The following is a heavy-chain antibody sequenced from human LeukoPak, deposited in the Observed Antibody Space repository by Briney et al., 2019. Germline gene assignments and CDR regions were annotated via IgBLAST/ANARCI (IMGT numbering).Heavy chain of an antibody. D-gene: IGHD3-9*01. CDR3: ARIGILTGYRGFDP. Sequence: GGSLRLSCAASGFTFSSYGMHWVRQAPGKGLEWVAVISYDGSNKYYADSVKGRFTISRDNAKNSLFLQMNSLRAEDTAIYYCARIGILTGYRGFDPWGQGTLLTVSS. CDR1: GFTFSSYG. V-gene: IGHV3-30*03. CDR2: ISYDGSNK. J-gene: IGHJ5*02.